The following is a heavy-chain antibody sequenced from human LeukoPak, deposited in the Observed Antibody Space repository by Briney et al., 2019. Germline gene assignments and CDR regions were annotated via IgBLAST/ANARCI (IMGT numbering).Heavy chain of an antibody. J-gene: IGHJ2*01. CDR1: GGSISSSSYY. CDR3: ASGRGSGSYWDWYFDL. CDR2: IYYSGST. V-gene: IGHV4-39*07. Sequence: SETLSLTCTVSGGSISSSSYYWGWIRQPPGKGLEWIGSIYYSGSTYYNPSLKSRVTISVDKSKNQFSLKLSSVTAADTAVYYCASGRGSGSYWDWYFDLWGRGTLVTVSS. D-gene: IGHD3-10*01.